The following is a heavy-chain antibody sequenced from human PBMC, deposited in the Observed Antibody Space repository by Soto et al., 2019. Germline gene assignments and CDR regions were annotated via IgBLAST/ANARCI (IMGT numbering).Heavy chain of an antibody. CDR1: GFTFRGSA. V-gene: IGHV3-23*01. D-gene: IGHD2-15*01. Sequence: DVQLLESGGGLVQPGGSLRLSCAASGFTFRGSAMSWVRQAPGRGLEWVSGISASGGKTYNADYVKGRFTISRDNSNNTLYLEMNSLRAEDTAVYYCVTDLLPIGVVGTFDYWGQGTLITVSS. J-gene: IGHJ4*02. CDR3: VTDLLPIGVVGTFDY. CDR2: ISASGGKT.